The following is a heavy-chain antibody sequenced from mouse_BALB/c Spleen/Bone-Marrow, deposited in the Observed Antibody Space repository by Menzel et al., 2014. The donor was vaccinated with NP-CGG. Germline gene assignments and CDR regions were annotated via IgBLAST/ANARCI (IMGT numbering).Heavy chain of an antibody. V-gene: IGHV5-12*02. CDR2: ISNGGGST. J-gene: IGHJ3*01. Sequence: VQLKDSGGGLVQPGGALKLSCATSVFTFSDYYMYWVRQTPEKRLEWVAYISNGGGSTYYPDTVKGRFTISRDNAKNTLYLQMSRLKSEDTAMYYCARGIYYRPFAYWGQGTLVTVSA. CDR1: VFTFSDYY. CDR3: ARGIYYRPFAY. D-gene: IGHD2-14*01.